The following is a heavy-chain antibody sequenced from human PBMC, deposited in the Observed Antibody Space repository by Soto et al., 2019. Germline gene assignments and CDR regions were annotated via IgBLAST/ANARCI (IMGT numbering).Heavy chain of an antibody. J-gene: IGHJ6*02. CDR2: ISGYNGNT. D-gene: IGHD2-8*02. CDR3: AATGGKYFGLDV. V-gene: IGHV1-18*01. CDR1: DNTFTHYG. Sequence: SSVKFSWKSSDNTFTHYGINWVRQAPGQGLEWMGWISGYNGNTKYAQKFQDRVTMTADTSTRTAFMEVRSLTSDDTGVYFCAATGGKYFGLDVWG.